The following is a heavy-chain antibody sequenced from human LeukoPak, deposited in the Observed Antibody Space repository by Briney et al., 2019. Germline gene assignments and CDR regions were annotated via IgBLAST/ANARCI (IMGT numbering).Heavy chain of an antibody. CDR3: AIGNRRFVY. CDR2: FDPEDGET. D-gene: IGHD5-24*01. V-gene: IGHV1-24*01. CDR1: GYTLTELS. J-gene: IGHJ4*02. Sequence: ASVKVSCKVSGYTLTELSMHWVRQAPGKGLEWMTAFDPEDGETIYAQKFQGRVTMTEDTSTHTAYMDLSSLGSEDTAVYYCAIGNRRFVYWGQGTLVTVSS.